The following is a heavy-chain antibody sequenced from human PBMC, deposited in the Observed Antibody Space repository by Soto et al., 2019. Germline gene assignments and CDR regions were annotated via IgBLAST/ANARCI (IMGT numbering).Heavy chain of an antibody. Sequence: SETLSLTCTVSGGSISSGGYYWSWIRQHPGKGLEWIGYIYYSGSTYYNPSLKSRVTISVDTSKNQFSLKLSSVTAADTAVYYCASGLGYCSGGSCYSGYYYGMDVWRQGTTVTVSS. J-gene: IGHJ6*02. CDR3: ASGLGYCSGGSCYSGYYYGMDV. CDR2: IYYSGST. CDR1: GGSISSGGYY. D-gene: IGHD2-15*01. V-gene: IGHV4-31*03.